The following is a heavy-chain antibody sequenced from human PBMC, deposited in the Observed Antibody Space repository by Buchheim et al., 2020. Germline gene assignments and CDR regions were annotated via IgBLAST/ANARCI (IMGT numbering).Heavy chain of an antibody. CDR3: ARGSPGRGYSYGYAYFDY. D-gene: IGHD5-18*01. V-gene: IGHV3-30*04. CDR1: GFTFSSYA. Sequence: QVQLVESGGGVVQPGRSLRLSCAASGFTFSSYAMHWVRQAPGKGLECVAVISYDGSNKYYADSVKGRFTISIDNSKNTLYLQMSRLRADDTAVYYCARGSPGRGYSYGYAYFDYWGQGTL. J-gene: IGHJ4*02. CDR2: ISYDGSNK.